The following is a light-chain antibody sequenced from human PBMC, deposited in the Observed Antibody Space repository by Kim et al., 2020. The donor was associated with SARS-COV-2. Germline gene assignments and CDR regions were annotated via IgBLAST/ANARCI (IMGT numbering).Light chain of an antibody. Sequence: SPADRPTPSCRASQSVISSYLAWYQQKPGQAPRLLIYGVSNRATGIPDRFSGSGSGTDFTLTISRLEPEDFAVYYCQQYGTSPRTFGQGTKVDIK. CDR3: QQYGTSPRT. J-gene: IGKJ1*01. V-gene: IGKV3-20*01. CDR2: GVS. CDR1: QSVISSY.